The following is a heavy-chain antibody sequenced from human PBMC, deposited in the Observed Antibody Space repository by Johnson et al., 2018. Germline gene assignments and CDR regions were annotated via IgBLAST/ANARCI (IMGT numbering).Heavy chain of an antibody. D-gene: IGHD3-9*01. J-gene: IGHJ6*02. CDR2: ISGSGGST. CDR1: GFTFSSYA. V-gene: IGHV3-23*04. CDR3: ARYKDYYYDGMDV. Sequence: VQLVQSGGGLVQPGGSLRLSCAASGFTFSSYAMSWVRQAPGKGLEWVSAISGSGGSTYYADSVKGRVTISRDNAKISLYLQMHSLRAEDTAVYYCARYKDYYYDGMDVGGQGTTVTV.